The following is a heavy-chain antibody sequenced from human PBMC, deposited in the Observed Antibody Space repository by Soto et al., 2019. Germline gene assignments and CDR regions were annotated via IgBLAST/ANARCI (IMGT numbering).Heavy chain of an antibody. V-gene: IGHV3-23*01. CDR2: IRGDGDRT. D-gene: IGHD2-2*01. J-gene: IGHJ5*02. CDR1: GVTFMRYA. CDR3: AKEADIVVVPSALEA. Sequence: GPLRLSCAASGVTFMRYAMSWVLQGPGKGLEWVSGIRGDGDRTYYGDSVKGRFTISRDNSKDTLYLQMNSLRAEDTAVYYFAKEADIVVVPSALEAWGQGTLVTVSS.